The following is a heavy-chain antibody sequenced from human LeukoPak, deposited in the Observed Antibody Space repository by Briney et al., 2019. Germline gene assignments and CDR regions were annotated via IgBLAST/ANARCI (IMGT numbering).Heavy chain of an antibody. CDR1: GYNFATYW. CDR3: ARLTVAGARWFDP. CDR2: IYPTDSDT. V-gene: IGHV5-51*01. J-gene: IGHJ5*02. D-gene: IGHD6-19*01. Sequence: GESLKISCKGSGYNFATYWIAWVRQMPGKGLEWTGIIYPTDSDTRYSPSFQGQVTISADKSISTAYLQWSSLKASDTAMYYCARLTVAGARWFDPWGQGTLVTVSS.